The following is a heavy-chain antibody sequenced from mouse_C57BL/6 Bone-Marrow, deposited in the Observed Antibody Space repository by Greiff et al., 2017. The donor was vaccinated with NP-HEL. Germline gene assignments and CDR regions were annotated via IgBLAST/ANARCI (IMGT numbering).Heavy chain of an antibody. J-gene: IGHJ2*01. Sequence: QVQLQQPGAELVKPGASVKLSCKASGYTFTSYWMQWVNQRPGQGLEWIGEIDPSDSYTNYNQKFKDKATLTVDKSSSTAYMQLSSLTSEDSAVYYCASEDYWGQGTTLTVSS. CDR3: ASEDY. CDR2: IDPSDSYT. V-gene: IGHV1-50*01. CDR1: GYTFTSYW.